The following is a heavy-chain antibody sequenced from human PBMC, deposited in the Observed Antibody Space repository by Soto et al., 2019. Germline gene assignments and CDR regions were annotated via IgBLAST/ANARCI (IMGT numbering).Heavy chain of an antibody. J-gene: IGHJ4*02. CDR2: IYYSGTT. CDR3: ASHPYSGTTHRYDY. D-gene: IGHD1-26*01. CDR1: GDSISSGTYY. V-gene: IGHV4-39*02. Sequence: SETLSLTCTVSGDSISSGTYYWGWIRQPPGKGLEWIGSIYYSGTTYYNPSLASRLTISVDTSKNHLSLRLTSVTAADTAVYYCASHPYSGTTHRYDYWGQGTLVTVSS.